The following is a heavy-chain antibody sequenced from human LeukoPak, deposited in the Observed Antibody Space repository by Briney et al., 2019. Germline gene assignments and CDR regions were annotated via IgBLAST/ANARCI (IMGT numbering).Heavy chain of an antibody. V-gene: IGHV3-23*01. D-gene: IGHD4-17*01. J-gene: IGHJ5*02. CDR3: AKIFYGDYVRWFDP. Sequence: GGSLRLSCAASGFTFSSYWMSWVRQAPGKGLEWVSAISGSGGSTYYADSVKGRFTISRDNSKNTLYLQMNSLRAEDTAVYYCAKIFYGDYVRWFDPWGQGTLATVSS. CDR1: GFTFSSYW. CDR2: ISGSGGST.